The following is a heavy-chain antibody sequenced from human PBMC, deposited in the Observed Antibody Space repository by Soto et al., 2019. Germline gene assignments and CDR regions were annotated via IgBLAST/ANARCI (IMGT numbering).Heavy chain of an antibody. D-gene: IGHD2-21*02. CDR2: IIPIFGTA. J-gene: IGHJ3*02. Sequence: QVQLVQSGAEVKKPGSSVKVSCKASGGTFSSYAISWVRQAPGQGLEWMGGIIPIFGTANYAQKFQGRGTITADKSASTAYMELSSLRSEDTAVYYCAREGGVYCGGDCYPGAFDIWGQGTMVTVSS. CDR3: AREGGVYCGGDCYPGAFDI. V-gene: IGHV1-69*06. CDR1: GGTFSSYA.